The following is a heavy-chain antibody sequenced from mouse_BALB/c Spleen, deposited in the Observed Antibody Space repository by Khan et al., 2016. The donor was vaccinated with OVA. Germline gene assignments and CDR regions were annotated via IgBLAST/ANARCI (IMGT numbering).Heavy chain of an antibody. Sequence: QVQLKQSGAELARPGASVKLSCKASGYTFTSYWMQWVKQRPGQGLEWIGAIYPGDGDTRYTQKFKGKATFTADKSSSTAYMQLSSLASEDSAVYYWAGDGYGNRYDGMDYWGQGTTVTVSS. CDR1: GYTFTSYW. CDR3: AGDGYGNRYDGMDY. D-gene: IGHD2-10*02. J-gene: IGHJ4*01. V-gene: IGHV1-87*01. CDR2: IYPGDGDT.